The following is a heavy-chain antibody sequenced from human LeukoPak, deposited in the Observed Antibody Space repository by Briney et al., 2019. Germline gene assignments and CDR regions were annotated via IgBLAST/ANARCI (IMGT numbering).Heavy chain of an antibody. J-gene: IGHJ4*02. CDR3: ARRNSGWYGPDY. D-gene: IGHD6-19*01. CDR2: IWYDGSNK. CDR1: GFTFSSYG. V-gene: IGHV3-33*01. Sequence: GRSLRLSCAVSGFTFSSYGMHWVRQAPGKGLEWVAVIWYDGSNKEYADSVKGQFTIARDNSKKTLYLQMNSLRAEDTAVYYCARRNSGWYGPDYWGQGTLVTVSS.